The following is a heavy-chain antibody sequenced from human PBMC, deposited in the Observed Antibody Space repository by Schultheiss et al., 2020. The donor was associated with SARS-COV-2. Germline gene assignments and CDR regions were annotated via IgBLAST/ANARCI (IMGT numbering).Heavy chain of an antibody. CDR3: ARDSKLRFLEWLPPNDAFDI. Sequence: SETLSLTCAVYGGSFSGYYWSWIRQPPGKGLEWIGEINHSGSTNYNPSLKSRVTISVDTSKNQFSLKLSSVTAADTAVYYCARDSKLRFLEWLPPNDAFDIWGQGTMVTVSS. J-gene: IGHJ3*02. V-gene: IGHV4-34*01. CDR1: GGSFSGYY. CDR2: INHSGST. D-gene: IGHD3-3*01.